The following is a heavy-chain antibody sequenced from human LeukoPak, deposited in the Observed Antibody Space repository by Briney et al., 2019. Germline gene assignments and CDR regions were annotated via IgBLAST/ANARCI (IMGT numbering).Heavy chain of an antibody. D-gene: IGHD3-3*01. CDR1: GFTFSNYW. CDR3: ARDHDFWT. V-gene: IGHV3-7*01. Sequence: PGGSLRLSCAASGFTFSNYWMAWVRQAPGKGLEWVANIAQDGGEKYYVDSVKGRFTISRDNAKNSLYLQMNSLRDEDTAVYYCARDHDFWTWGQGTLVTVSS. CDR2: IAQDGGEK. J-gene: IGHJ4*02.